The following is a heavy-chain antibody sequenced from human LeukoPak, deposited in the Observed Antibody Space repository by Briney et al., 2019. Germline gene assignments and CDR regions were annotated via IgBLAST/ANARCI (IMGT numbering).Heavy chain of an antibody. J-gene: IGHJ4*02. CDR1: GFAFINSA. D-gene: IGHD3-16*02. CDR3: AADPTYVWGIYRSGVEY. Sequence: SVKVSCKASGFAFINSAMQWVRQSRGQRLEWIGWIVVGSGNTHYAQRFHERVTITRDMSTSTAYMELSSLRSDDTAVYYCAADPTYVWGIYRSGVEYWGQGTLVTVSS. V-gene: IGHV1-58*02. CDR2: IVVGSGNT.